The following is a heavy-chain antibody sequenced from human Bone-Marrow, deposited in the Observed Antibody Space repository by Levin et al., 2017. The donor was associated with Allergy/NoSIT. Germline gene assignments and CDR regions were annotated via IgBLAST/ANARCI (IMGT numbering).Heavy chain of an antibody. V-gene: IGHV3-30*04. CDR2: ISFDGKKK. J-gene: IGHJ4*02. CDR3: ARDLSHATDWPFFDQ. CDR1: GFTFRSYT. D-gene: IGHD2-15*01. Sequence: GGSLRLSCADSGFTFRSYTMNWVRQAPGKGLEWVADISFDGKKKNYIASVKGRFTISRDNSNSMVYLQMDSLTPEDTGLYFCARDLSHATDWPFFDQWGKGTLVTVSS.